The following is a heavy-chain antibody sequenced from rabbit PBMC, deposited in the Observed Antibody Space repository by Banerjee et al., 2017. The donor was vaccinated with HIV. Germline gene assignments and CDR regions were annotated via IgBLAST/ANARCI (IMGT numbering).Heavy chain of an antibody. Sequence: QQLEESGGGLVKPGASLTLTCKASGFDFSSGYDMCWVRQAPGKGLEWVACIYVGTSGSTYYASWAKGRFTISRTSSTTVTLQMTSLTVADTATYFCARESAYYLTRLDLWGQGTLVTVS. D-gene: IGHD1-1*01. CDR1: GFDFSSGYD. V-gene: IGHV1S40*01. CDR2: IYVGTSGST. J-gene: IGHJ3*01. CDR3: ARESAYYLTRLDL.